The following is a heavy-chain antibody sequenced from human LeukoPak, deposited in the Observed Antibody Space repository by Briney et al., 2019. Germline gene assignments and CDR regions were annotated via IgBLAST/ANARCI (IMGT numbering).Heavy chain of an antibody. Sequence: GGSLRLSCAASGFTFSSYSMNWVRQAPGKGLEWVSYIRSSSRTIYYADSVKGRFTISRDNSKNTLYLQMNSLRAEDTAMYYCAIARFLSVVRGVTQTRNWFDPWGQGTLVTVSS. CDR2: IRSSSRTI. J-gene: IGHJ5*02. V-gene: IGHV3-48*01. CDR3: AIARFLSVVRGVTQTRNWFDP. CDR1: GFTFSSYS. D-gene: IGHD3-10*01.